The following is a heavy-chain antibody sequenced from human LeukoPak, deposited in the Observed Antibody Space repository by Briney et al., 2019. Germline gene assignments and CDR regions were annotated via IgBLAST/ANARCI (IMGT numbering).Heavy chain of an antibody. CDR1: GFTFSRFW. CDR3: AELGITMIGGV. Sequence: GGSLRLSCAASGFTFSRFWMHWVRQAPGKGLVWVSRINGDESITTSADSVKGRSTISRDNAKNSLYLQMNSLRAEDTAVYYCAELGITMIGGVWGKGTTVTISS. CDR2: INGDESIT. D-gene: IGHD3-10*02. J-gene: IGHJ6*04. V-gene: IGHV3-74*01.